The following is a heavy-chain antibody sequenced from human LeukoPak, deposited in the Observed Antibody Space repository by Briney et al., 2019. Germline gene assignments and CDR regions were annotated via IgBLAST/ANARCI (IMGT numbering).Heavy chain of an antibody. CDR1: GGSINSENW. CDR3: ARGLNYDLNP. J-gene: IGHJ5*02. V-gene: IGHV4-4*02. Sequence: PSETLSLTCAVSGGSINSENWWTWVRQPPGKGLEWIGEIYHSGSTNYNPSLKSRVTISVDKSKNHFSLKMSSVTAADTAVYYCARGLNYDLNPWGQGTLVTVSS. D-gene: IGHD3-3*01. CDR2: IYHSGST.